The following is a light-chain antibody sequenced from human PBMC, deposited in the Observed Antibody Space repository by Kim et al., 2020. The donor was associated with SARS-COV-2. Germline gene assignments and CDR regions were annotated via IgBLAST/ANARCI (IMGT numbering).Light chain of an antibody. CDR3: ATWDDRLKGVV. CDR1: SSNIGGNT. V-gene: IGLV1-44*01. Sequence: QSVLTQPPSASGTPGQRVTMSCTGSSSNIGGNTVTWYQQFPGTAPKVVISRNDERPSGLSDRFSGSKSGTSASLAISGLQSEDEADYYCATWDDRLKGVVFGRGTKVTVL. CDR2: RND. J-gene: IGLJ3*02.